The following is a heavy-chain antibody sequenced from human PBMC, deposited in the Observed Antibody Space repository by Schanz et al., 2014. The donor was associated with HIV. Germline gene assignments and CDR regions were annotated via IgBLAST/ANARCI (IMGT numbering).Heavy chain of an antibody. J-gene: IGHJ4*02. CDR1: GYTFSGYY. CDR2: INPTNGDT. Sequence: QVRMVQSGPEVKKPGASVRVSCQASGYTFSGYYLHWVRQAPGQGLEWMGWINPTNGDTNYTQNFQGRVTMTRDTAIKTGYMELRRLKSDDTAVYYCARDRPVIVGATRADGGTDFDYWGQGTRVIVSS. D-gene: IGHD1-26*01. CDR3: ARDRPVIVGATRADGGTDFDY. V-gene: IGHV1-2*02.